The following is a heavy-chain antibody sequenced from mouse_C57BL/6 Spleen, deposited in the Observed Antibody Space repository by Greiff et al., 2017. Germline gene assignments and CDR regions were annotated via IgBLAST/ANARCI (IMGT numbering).Heavy chain of an antibody. V-gene: IGHV2-2*01. J-gene: IGHJ1*03. Sequence: VKLLESGPGLVQPSQCLSITCTASGFSLTSYGVHWVRQSPGKGLEWLGVIWSGGSTDYNAAFISRLSISKDNSKSQVFSTMNSLQADDTGIYYCASGYFDVWGTGTTVTVSA. CDR2: IWSGGST. CDR3: ASGYFDV. CDR1: GFSLTSYG.